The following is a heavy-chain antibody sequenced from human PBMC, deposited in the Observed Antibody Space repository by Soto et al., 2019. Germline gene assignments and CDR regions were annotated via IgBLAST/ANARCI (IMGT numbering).Heavy chain of an antibody. CDR1: VDTFSNFD. D-gene: IGHD3-16*01. CDR2: MYPNNGQT. Sequence: QVQLVQSGAEVKRPGASVKVSCKASVDTFSNFDFNWVRQATGQGPEWMGWMYPNNGQTAYARTFQGRVTMTWNSSPSTAYMELSSLPSEDTAVYYWATMIRGLIHGLYPWGQGTLVTVSS. V-gene: IGHV1-8*01. J-gene: IGHJ5*02. CDR3: ATMIRGLIHGLYP.